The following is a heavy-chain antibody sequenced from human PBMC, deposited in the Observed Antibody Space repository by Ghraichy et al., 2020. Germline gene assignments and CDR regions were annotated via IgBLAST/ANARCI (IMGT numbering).Heavy chain of an antibody. CDR3: AKGPSTVINGFDY. D-gene: IGHD4-17*01. CDR1: GFTFSHYA. V-gene: IGHV3-23*01. Sequence: GGSLRLSCAASGFTFSHYAMSWVRQAPGKGLEWVSTFHGTGSDTYYAESVRGRFTISRDNSKSTLYLQMNSLRAEDTAIYYCAKGPSTVINGFDYWGQGTLVTVSS. CDR2: FHGTGSDT. J-gene: IGHJ4*02.